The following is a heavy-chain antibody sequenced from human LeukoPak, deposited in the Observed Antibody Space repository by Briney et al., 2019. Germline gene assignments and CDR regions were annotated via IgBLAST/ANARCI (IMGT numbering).Heavy chain of an antibody. CDR2: INQGGSAQ. D-gene: IGHD6-13*01. V-gene: IGHV3-7*01. CDR3: ARDISASGIFFDS. Sequence: GGSLRLSCAASEFTFSTFWMGWVRQVPGKGLEWVANINQGGSAQYYVDSVKGRFTISRDNAENALYLQMNSLRAEDTAVYFCARDISASGIFFDSWGQGTLVTVSS. CDR1: EFTFSTFW. J-gene: IGHJ4*02.